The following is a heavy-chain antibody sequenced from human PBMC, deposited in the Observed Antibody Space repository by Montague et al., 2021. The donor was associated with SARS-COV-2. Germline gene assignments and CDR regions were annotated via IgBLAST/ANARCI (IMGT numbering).Heavy chain of an antibody. D-gene: IGHD3/OR15-3a*01. Sequence: SETLSLTCTVSGGSINSGNYYWSWIRQHPGKGLEWVGETYLSGFTQYNPSVKSRVTISLDDSRSQFSLRLTSVTAADTAVYFCARGGLGNRGFDYWGQGALVTVSS. CDR1: GGSINSGNYY. CDR3: ARGGLGNRGFDY. J-gene: IGHJ4*02. V-gene: IGHV4-39*07. CDR2: TYLSGFT.